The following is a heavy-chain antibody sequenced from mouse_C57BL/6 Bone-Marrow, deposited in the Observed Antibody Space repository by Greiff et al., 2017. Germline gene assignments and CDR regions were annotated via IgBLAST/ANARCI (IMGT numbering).Heavy chain of an antibody. J-gene: IGHJ4*01. D-gene: IGHD1-1*01. CDR1: GFSFNTYA. CDR2: IRSKSNNYAT. CDR3: VRRGRNYYYAMDY. Sequence: GGGLVQPKGSLKLSCAASGFSFNTYAMNWVRQAPGKGLEWVARIRSKSNNYATYYADSVKDRFTISRDDSESMLYLQMNNLKTEDTAMYYCVRRGRNYYYAMDYWGQGTSVTVSS. V-gene: IGHV10-1*01.